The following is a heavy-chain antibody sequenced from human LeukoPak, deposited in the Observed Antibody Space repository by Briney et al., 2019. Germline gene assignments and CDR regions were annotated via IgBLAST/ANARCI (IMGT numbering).Heavy chain of an antibody. J-gene: IGHJ6*04. CDR2: IYYSGST. CDR3: ARGFPKNYYYGMDV. V-gene: IGHV4-61*01. CDR1: GGSVSSGSYY. Sequence: PSETLSLTCTVSGGSVSSGSYYWSWIRQPPGKGLEWIGYIYYSGSTNYNPSLKSRVTISVDTSKNPFSLKLSSVTAADTAVYYCARGFPKNYYYGMDVWGKGTTVTVSS. D-gene: IGHD2-21*01.